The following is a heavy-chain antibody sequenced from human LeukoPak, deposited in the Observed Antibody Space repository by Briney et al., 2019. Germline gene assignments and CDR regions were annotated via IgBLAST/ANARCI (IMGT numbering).Heavy chain of an antibody. CDR1: GDSVSGYY. Sequence: PSETLSLTCTVSGDSVSGYYWNWIRQPAGKGLEWIGHIYTSGTTNYNPSLKSRVTMSVDTSKNQFSLKLSSVTAADTAVYYCARGGSVAYNCFDPWGQGTLVTVSS. CDR2: IYTSGTT. CDR3: ARGGSVAYNCFDP. J-gene: IGHJ5*02. V-gene: IGHV4-4*07. D-gene: IGHD4-23*01.